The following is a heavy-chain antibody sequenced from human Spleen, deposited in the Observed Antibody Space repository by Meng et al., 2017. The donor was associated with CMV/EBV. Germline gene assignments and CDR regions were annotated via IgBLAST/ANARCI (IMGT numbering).Heavy chain of an antibody. V-gene: IGHV3-23*03. Sequence: GESLKISCAASGFTFDDYTMHWVRQAPGKGLEWVSVIYSGGSSTYYADSVKGRFTISRDNSKNTLYLQMNSLRAEDTAVYYCAKHSETGTHGYLDYWGQGTLVTVSS. CDR3: AKHSETGTHGYLDY. J-gene: IGHJ4*02. D-gene: IGHD1-1*01. CDR2: IYSGGSST. CDR1: GFTFDDYT.